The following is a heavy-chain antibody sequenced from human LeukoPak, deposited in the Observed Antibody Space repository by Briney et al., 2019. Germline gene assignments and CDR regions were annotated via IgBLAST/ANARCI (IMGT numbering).Heavy chain of an antibody. V-gene: IGHV1-8*01. D-gene: IGHD2-21*02. Sequence: ASVKVSCKASGYTFTSYDINWVRQATGQGLEWMGWMNPNSGNTGYAQKFQGRVTMTRNTSISTAYMELSSLRSEDTAVYYCARGPIYKYCGGDCYGYYYYGMDVWGQGTTVTVSS. CDR1: GYTFTSYD. J-gene: IGHJ6*02. CDR3: ARGPIYKYCGGDCYGYYYYGMDV. CDR2: MNPNSGNT.